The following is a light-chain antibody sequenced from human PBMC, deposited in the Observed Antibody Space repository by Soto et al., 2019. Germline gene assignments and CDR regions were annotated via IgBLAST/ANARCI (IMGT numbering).Light chain of an antibody. CDR2: NGS. V-gene: IGKV1-33*01. J-gene: IGKJ3*01. CDR3: QQYDNVVFT. CDR1: QAIGKF. Sequence: DVQMTQSPSSLSESVGDRITITCQASQAIGKFLNWYQQKPGKAPKLLIYNGSNLETGVPGRFSGGGSGTHFTFTISSLQPEDIGTYYCQQYDNVVFTFGPGTKVDIK.